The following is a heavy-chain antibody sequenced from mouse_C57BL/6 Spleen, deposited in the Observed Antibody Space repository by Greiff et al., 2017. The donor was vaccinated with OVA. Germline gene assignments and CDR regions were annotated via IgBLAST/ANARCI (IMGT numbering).Heavy chain of an antibody. CDR1: GYTFTSYW. V-gene: IGHV1-50*01. J-gene: IGHJ4*01. Sequence: QVQLKQPGAELVKPGASVKLSCKASGYTFTSYWMQWVKQRPGQGLEWIGEIDPSDSYTTYNQKFKGKATLTVDTSSSTAYMQLSSLTSEDSAVYYCAREATRGYGNYAMDYWGQGTSVTVSS. D-gene: IGHD2-1*01. CDR2: IDPSDSYT. CDR3: AREATRGYGNYAMDY.